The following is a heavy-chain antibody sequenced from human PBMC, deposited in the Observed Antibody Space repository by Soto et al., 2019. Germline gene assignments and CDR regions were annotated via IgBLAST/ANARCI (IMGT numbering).Heavy chain of an antibody. CDR3: AKGVPGIAVAGTGYFQQ. CDR2: ISSSGSSI. D-gene: IGHD6-19*01. V-gene: IGHV3-48*01. Sequence: GGSLRLSCAASGFTFSSHNMNWVRQAPGKGLEWISYISSSGSSIYYADSVKGRFTISRDNSKNTLYLQMNSLRAEDTAVYYCAKGVPGIAVAGTGYFQQWGQGTLVTVSS. CDR1: GFTFSSHN. J-gene: IGHJ1*01.